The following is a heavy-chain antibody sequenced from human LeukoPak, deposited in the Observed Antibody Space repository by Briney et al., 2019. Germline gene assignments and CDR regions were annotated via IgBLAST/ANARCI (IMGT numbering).Heavy chain of an antibody. CDR1: GGSFSNDSYY. J-gene: IGHJ4*02. CDR3: ARDLILRGGMATISDY. CDR2: IYYSGRT. V-gene: IGHV4-61*01. Sequence: SETLSLTCIVSGGSFSNDSYYWNWIRQPPGKALEWIGYIYYSGRTYYNPSLKSRVTLSVDTSKNQFSLKVRSVTAADTAVYYCARDLILRGGMATISDYWGQGTLVTVSS. D-gene: IGHD5-24*01.